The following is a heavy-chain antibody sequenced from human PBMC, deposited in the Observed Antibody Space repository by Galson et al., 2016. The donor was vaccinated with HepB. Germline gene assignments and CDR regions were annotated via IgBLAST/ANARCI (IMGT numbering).Heavy chain of an antibody. D-gene: IGHD3-22*01. J-gene: IGHJ5*02. V-gene: IGHV3-49*03. CDR2: IRSKAYGGTT. CDR1: GVTFGEFA. CDR3: TRTAGPLTPVYDSSGYHHALGKNWFDP. Sequence: SLRLSCATSGVTFGEFAMSWFRQAPGKGLEWVGFIRSKAYGGTTEYAASVKGRFTISRDDAKTIAYLQMNSLKTEDTVVDYCTRTAGPLTPVYDSSGYHHALGKNWFDPWGQGTLVTVSS.